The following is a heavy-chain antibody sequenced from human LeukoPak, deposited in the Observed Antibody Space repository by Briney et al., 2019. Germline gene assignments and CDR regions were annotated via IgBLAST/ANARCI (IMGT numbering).Heavy chain of an antibody. D-gene: IGHD6-13*01. V-gene: IGHV1-2*02. CDR3: ARETKIISSSWYYNWFDP. CDR2: INPNSGDT. CDR1: GYTFTGYY. J-gene: IGHJ5*02. Sequence: ASVEVSCKASGYTFTGYYMHWVRQAPGQGLEWMGWINPNSGDTNYAQKFQGRVTMTRDTSISTAYMELSRLRSDDTAVYYCARETKIISSSWYYNWFDPWGQGTLVTVSS.